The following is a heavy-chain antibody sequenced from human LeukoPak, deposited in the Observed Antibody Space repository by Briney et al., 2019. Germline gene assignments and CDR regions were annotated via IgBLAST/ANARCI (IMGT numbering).Heavy chain of an antibody. CDR2: IYYSGST. CDR1: RGSISGYY. J-gene: IGHJ3*02. CDR3: ARGPVGGTTYNDGDAFDI. V-gene: IGHV4-59*01. Sequence: SETLSLTCTVSRGSISGYYWSWIRQPPGKGLEWIGYIYYSGSTNYNPSLKSRVTISVDTSKNQFSLKLSSVTAADTAVYYCARGPVGGTTYNDGDAFDIWGQGTMVTVSS. D-gene: IGHD1-7*01.